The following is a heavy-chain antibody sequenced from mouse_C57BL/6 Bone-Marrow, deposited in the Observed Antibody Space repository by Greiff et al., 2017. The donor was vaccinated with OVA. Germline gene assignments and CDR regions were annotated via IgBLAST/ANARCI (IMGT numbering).Heavy chain of an antibody. Sequence: VQLQQSGPVLVKPGASVKMSCKASGYTFTDYYMNWVKQSHGKSLEWIGVINPYNGGTSYNQKFKGKATLTVDKSSSTAYMELNSLTSEDSAVYYCASYGYYAMDYWGQGTSVTVSS. D-gene: IGHD1-1*02. CDR2: INPYNGGT. J-gene: IGHJ4*01. CDR3: ASYGYYAMDY. V-gene: IGHV1-19*01. CDR1: GYTFTDYY.